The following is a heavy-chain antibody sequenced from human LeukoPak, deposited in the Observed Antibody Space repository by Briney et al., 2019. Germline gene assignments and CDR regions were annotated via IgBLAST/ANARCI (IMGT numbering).Heavy chain of an antibody. CDR2: INPNSGGT. Sequence: ASVKVSCKASGYTFTGYYMNWVRQAPGQGLERMGWINPNSGGTNYAQKFQGRVTMTRDTSISTAYMELSRLRSDDTAVYYCASEFGYCSGGSCYSDPTEYFQHWGQGTLVTVSS. V-gene: IGHV1-2*02. J-gene: IGHJ1*01. D-gene: IGHD2-15*01. CDR1: GYTFTGYY. CDR3: ASEFGYCSGGSCYSDPTEYFQH.